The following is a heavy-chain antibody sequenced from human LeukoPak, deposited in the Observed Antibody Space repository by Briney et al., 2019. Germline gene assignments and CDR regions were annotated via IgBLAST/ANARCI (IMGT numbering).Heavy chain of an antibody. D-gene: IGHD2-21*02. CDR3: AREDCGGDCYNYYYYGMDV. J-gene: IGHJ6*02. V-gene: IGHV1-69*13. CDR2: IIPIFGTA. Sequence: ASVKVSCKASGGTFSSYAISWVRQAPGQGLEWMGGIIPIFGTANYAQKFQSRVTITADESTSTAYMELSSLRSEDTAVYYCAREDCGGDCYNYYYYGMDVWGQGTTVTVSS. CDR1: GGTFSSYA.